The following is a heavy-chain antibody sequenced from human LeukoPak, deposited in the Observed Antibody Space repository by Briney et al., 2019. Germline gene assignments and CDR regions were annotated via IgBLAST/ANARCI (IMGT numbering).Heavy chain of an antibody. V-gene: IGHV1-18*01. J-gene: IGHJ4*02. CDR2: ISAYNGNT. D-gene: IGHD3-22*01. CDR3: ARARHDSSGYYLTK. Sequence: ASVRVSCKASGYTFITYGISWVRQAPGQGLEWMGWISAYNGNTNYAQKLQGRVTMTTDTSTSTAYMELRSLRSDDTAVYYCARARHDSSGYYLTKWGQGTLVTVSS. CDR1: GYTFITYG.